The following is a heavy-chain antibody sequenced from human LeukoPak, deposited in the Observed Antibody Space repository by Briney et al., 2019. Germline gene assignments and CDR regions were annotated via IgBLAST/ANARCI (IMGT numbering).Heavy chain of an antibody. J-gene: IGHJ5*02. V-gene: IGHV3-7*01. CDR3: ARDSLLITMVRGAALDP. CDR1: GFTFSSYE. CDR2: IKQDGSEK. Sequence: PGGSLRLSCAASGFTFSSYEMNWVRQAPGKGLEWVANIKQDGSEKYYVDSVKGRFTISRDNAKNSLYLQMNSLRAEDTAVYYCARDSLLITMVRGAALDPWGQGTLVTVSS. D-gene: IGHD3-10*01.